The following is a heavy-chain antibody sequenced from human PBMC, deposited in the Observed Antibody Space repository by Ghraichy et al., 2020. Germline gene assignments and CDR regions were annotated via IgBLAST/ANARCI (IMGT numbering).Heavy chain of an antibody. J-gene: IGHJ4*02. Sequence: GESLNISCAASGFTFRNAWMSWVRQAPGKGLELVGRIRNKTDGGTSDYAAPVKGRFSISRDDSTTTLYLQMNSLKSEDTAVDYCAGYGNPFDFWGQGTLVTVSS. D-gene: IGHD4-11*01. V-gene: IGHV3-15*05. CDR3: AGYGNPFDF. CDR2: IRNKTDGGTS. CDR1: GFTFRNAW.